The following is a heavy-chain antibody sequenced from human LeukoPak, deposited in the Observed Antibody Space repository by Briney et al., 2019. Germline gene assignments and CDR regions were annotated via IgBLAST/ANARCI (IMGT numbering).Heavy chain of an antibody. V-gene: IGHV1-24*01. CDR1: GYKLTEFS. CDR3: ARSVCSSSWYRNCEPQYYFDY. J-gene: IGHJ4*02. Sequence: ASVKVSCKVSGYKLTEFSMHWVRQAPGKGLEWMGRFDPEDAETIYAQKFQGRVTMTEDTSTDTAYMELSSLRSEDTAVYYCARSVCSSSWYRNCEPQYYFDYWGQGTLVTVSS. D-gene: IGHD6-13*01. CDR2: FDPEDAET.